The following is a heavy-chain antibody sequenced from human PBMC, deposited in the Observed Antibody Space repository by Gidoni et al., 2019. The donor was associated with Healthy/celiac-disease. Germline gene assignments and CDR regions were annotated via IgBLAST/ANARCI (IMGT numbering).Heavy chain of an antibody. CDR2: FDPEDGET. Sequence: QVQLVQSGAEVKKPGASVTHSCKVSGYSLPELPMHWVRRAPGTGLEWMGGFDPEDGETIYAQKFQGRVAMTEDTSTDTAYMELSSLRSEDTAVYHCATLRYCSGGSCYSAYYYYYGMDVWGQGTTVTVSS. CDR3: ATLRYCSGGSCYSAYYYYYGMDV. CDR1: GYSLPELP. D-gene: IGHD2-15*01. V-gene: IGHV1-24*01. J-gene: IGHJ6*02.